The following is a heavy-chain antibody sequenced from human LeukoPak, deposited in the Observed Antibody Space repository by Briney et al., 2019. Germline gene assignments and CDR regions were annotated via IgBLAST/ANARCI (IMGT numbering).Heavy chain of an antibody. D-gene: IGHD3-10*01. J-gene: IGHJ4*02. Sequence: LPGGSLRLSCAASGFTFSSYSMNWVRQAPGKGLEWVANIKQDGSEKYYVDSVKGRFTISRDNAKNSLYLQMNSLRVEDTAVYHCRGSSRAPPFDYWGQGALVTVSS. V-gene: IGHV3-7*01. CDR2: IKQDGSEK. CDR3: RGSSRAPPFDY. CDR1: GFTFSSYS.